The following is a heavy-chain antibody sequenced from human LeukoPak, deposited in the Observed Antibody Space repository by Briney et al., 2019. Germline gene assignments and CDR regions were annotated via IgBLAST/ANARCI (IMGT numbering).Heavy chain of an antibody. J-gene: IGHJ4*02. D-gene: IGHD4-17*01. CDR1: GFTFSSYW. V-gene: IGHV3-7*01. CDR3: ARVSPNTVTTLQYLDY. Sequence: GGSLRLSCAASGFTFSSYWMSWVRQAPGKGLEWVANIKQDGSEKYYVDSAKGRFTISRDNAKNSLYLQMNSLRAKDTAVYYCARVSPNTVTTLQYLDYWGQGTLVTVSS. CDR2: IKQDGSEK.